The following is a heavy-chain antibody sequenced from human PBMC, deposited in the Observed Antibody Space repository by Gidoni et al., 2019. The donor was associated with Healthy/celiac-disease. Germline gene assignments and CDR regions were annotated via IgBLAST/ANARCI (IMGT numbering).Heavy chain of an antibody. CDR1: GFTFSSYS. J-gene: IGHJ4*02. CDR2: ISSSSSYI. V-gene: IGHV3-21*01. Sequence: EVQLVESGGGLVKPGGSLRLSCAASGFTFSSYSMNWVRQAPGKGLEWVSSISSSSSYIYYADSVKGRFTISRDNAKNSLYLQMNSLRAEDTAVYYCARGPRDTIFGVVIIGGFDYWGQGTLVTVSS. D-gene: IGHD3-3*01. CDR3: ARGPRDTIFGVVIIGGFDY.